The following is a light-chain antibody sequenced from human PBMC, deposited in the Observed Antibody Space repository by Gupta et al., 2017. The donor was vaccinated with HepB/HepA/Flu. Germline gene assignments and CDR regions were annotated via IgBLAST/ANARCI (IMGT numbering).Light chain of an antibody. CDR2: DVT. J-gene: IGLJ2*01. V-gene: IGLV2-14*01. CDR1: SSDVGSYKY. CDR3: SSYSSSSTPVL. Sequence: QSALTQSASVSGSPGQSFTISCTGTSSDVGSYKYVSWYQQHPGKAPKLMIYDVTNRPSGVSNRFSGSKSGNTASLTISGLQAEDEGDYYCSSYSSSSTPVLFGGGTKLTIL.